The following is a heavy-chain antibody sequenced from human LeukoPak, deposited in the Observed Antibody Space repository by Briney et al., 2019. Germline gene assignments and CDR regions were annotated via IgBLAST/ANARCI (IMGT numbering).Heavy chain of an antibody. CDR2: IYSGGST. J-gene: IGHJ4*02. Sequence: GGSLRLSCAASGFTVSSNYMSWVRQAPGKGLEWVSVIYSGGSTYYADSVKGRFTISRDNPKNTLYLQMNSLRADDTALYYCARDSSGYPFDYWGQGTLVTVSS. V-gene: IGHV3-53*05. CDR1: GFTVSSNY. CDR3: ARDSSGYPFDY. D-gene: IGHD3-22*01.